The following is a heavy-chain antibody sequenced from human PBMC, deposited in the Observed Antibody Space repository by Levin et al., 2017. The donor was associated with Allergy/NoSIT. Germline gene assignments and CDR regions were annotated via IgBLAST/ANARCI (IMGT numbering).Heavy chain of an antibody. CDR2: IINSGVGT. Sequence: QPGGSLRLSCAASGFTFNNYAMSWVRQAPGKGLEWVSAIINSGVGTYYADSVKGRFTISRDNSKNTMYRQMNSLRAEDTAVYFCAQDAIRGSDQPYYFDYWGQGTLVTASS. CDR3: AQDAIRGSDQPYYFDY. V-gene: IGHV3-23*01. J-gene: IGHJ4*02. CDR1: GFTFNNYA. D-gene: IGHD6-19*01.